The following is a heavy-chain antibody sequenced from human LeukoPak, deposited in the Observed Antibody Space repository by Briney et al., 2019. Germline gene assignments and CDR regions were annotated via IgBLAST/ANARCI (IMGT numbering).Heavy chain of an antibody. Sequence: APVKVSCTASGYTFTGYYMHWVRQAPGQGLEWMGWINPNSGGTNYAQKFQGRVTMTRDTSISTAYMELSRLRSDDTAVYYCARIAYYYDSSGFPEGWFDPWGQGTLVTVSS. CDR1: GYTFTGYY. J-gene: IGHJ5*02. CDR3: ARIAYYYDSSGFPEGWFDP. CDR2: INPNSGGT. V-gene: IGHV1-2*02. D-gene: IGHD3-22*01.